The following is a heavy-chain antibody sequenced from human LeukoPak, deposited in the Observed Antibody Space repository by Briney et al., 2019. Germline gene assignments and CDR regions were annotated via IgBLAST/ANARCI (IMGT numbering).Heavy chain of an antibody. CDR1: GFSPSTSGMC. Sequence: SGPTLVNPTQTLTLTCTFSGFSPSTSGMCVSWIRQPPGKALEWLALIDWDDDKYYSTSLKTRLTISKDTSKNQVVLTMTNMDPVDTATYYCARMLYSSGWYGPFDYWGQGTLVTVSS. V-gene: IGHV2-70*01. D-gene: IGHD6-19*01. J-gene: IGHJ4*02. CDR2: IDWDDDK. CDR3: ARMLYSSGWYGPFDY.